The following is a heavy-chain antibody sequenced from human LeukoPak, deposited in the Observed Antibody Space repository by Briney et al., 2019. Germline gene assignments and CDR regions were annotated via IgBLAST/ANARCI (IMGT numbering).Heavy chain of an antibody. J-gene: IGHJ1*01. V-gene: IGHV3-74*01. D-gene: IGHD3-22*01. CDR1: GFTSSSYW. CDR2: IKSDGST. CDR3: ARAPSEIGGYYPEYFRH. Sequence: GGSLRLSCAASGFTSSSYWMHWVRPAPEKGLVWVSRIKSDGSTNYADSVKGRFTISRDNAKNTVSLQMNSLRAEDTGVYYCARAPSEIGGYYPEYFRHWGQGTLVTVSS.